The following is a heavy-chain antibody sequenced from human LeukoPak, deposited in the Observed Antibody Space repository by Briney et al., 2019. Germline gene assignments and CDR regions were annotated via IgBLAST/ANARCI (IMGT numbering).Heavy chain of an antibody. D-gene: IGHD1-26*01. Sequence: ASVKVSCKASGYTFTSYYMHWVRQAPGQGLEWMGLINPSGGSTSYAQKFQGRVTMTRDMSTSTVYMELSSLRSEDTAVYYCARDSAGAPEGYWGQGTLVTVSS. CDR1: GYTFTSYY. J-gene: IGHJ4*02. V-gene: IGHV1-46*01. CDR3: ARDSAGAPEGY. CDR2: INPSGGST.